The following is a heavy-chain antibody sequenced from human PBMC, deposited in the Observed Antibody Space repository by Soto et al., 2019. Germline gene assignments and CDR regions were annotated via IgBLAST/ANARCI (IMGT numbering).Heavy chain of an antibody. D-gene: IGHD6-19*01. J-gene: IGHJ6*02. CDR3: ARDEIAVANRVGMDV. CDR2: ITPIFGAA. Sequence: QVQLVQSGAEVKKPGSSVKVSCKASGGAFRSYTISWVRQAPGQGLEWMGGITPIFGAANYAQKFEGRVTISADKSTTTAYMERSNLTSEDTAVYYCARDEIAVANRVGMDVWGQGTTVSVSS. CDR1: GGAFRSYT. V-gene: IGHV1-69*06.